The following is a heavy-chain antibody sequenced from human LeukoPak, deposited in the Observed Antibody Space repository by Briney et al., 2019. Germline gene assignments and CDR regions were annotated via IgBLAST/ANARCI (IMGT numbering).Heavy chain of an antibody. J-gene: IGHJ6*03. CDR1: GFTVSSNY. V-gene: IGHV3-23*01. Sequence: PGGSLRLSCAASGFTVSSNYMSWVRQAPGKGLEWVAATSESGASTYYAASVKGRFTISRDNSKNTLYLQMNSLRAEDTAVYYCAKSATQFYYYYYMDVWGKGTTVTISS. CDR3: AKSATQFYYYYYMDV. D-gene: IGHD1-26*01. CDR2: TSESGAST.